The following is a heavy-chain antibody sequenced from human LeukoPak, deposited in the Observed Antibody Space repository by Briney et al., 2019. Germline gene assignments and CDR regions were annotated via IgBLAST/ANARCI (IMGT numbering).Heavy chain of an antibody. J-gene: IGHJ4*02. Sequence: GESLKISCKGSGYSFTSYWIGWVRQMPGKGLEWMGIIYPGDSDTRYSPSFQGQVTISADKSISTAYLQWSSLKASDTAMYYCARLAPYCSGGSCYLDHWGQGTLVTVSS. CDR1: GYSFTSYW. V-gene: IGHV5-51*01. CDR3: ARLAPYCSGGSCYLDH. D-gene: IGHD2-15*01. CDR2: IYPGDSDT.